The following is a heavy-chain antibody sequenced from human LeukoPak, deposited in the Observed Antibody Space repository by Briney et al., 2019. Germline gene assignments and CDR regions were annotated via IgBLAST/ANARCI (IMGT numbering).Heavy chain of an antibody. CDR1: GGSFSGYY. D-gene: IGHD6-19*01. V-gene: IGHV4-34*01. Sequence: SETLSLTCAVYGGSFSGYYWSWIRQPPGKGLEWIGEINHSGSTNYNPSLKSRVTISVDTSKNQLSLKLSSVTAADTAVYYCARESSSGFYFHYWGQGALVTVSS. CDR3: ARESSSGFYFHY. CDR2: INHSGST. J-gene: IGHJ4*02.